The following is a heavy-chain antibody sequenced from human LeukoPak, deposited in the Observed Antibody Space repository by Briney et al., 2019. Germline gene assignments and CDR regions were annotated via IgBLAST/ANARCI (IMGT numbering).Heavy chain of an antibody. CDR2: VYHSGGGNR. J-gene: IGHJ6*03. CDR1: GGSLSTTSW. D-gene: IGHD7-27*01. CDR3: ARVTGDRWGYYYYMAV. Sequence: KSSGTLSLTCAVSGGSLSTTSWWVWLRQPPGKGLEWIGEVYHSGGGNRSYNPSLKSRATISVDTSKNQFSLKLSSVTAADTAVYYCARVTGDRWGYYYYMAVWGKGTTVTISS. V-gene: IGHV4-4*02.